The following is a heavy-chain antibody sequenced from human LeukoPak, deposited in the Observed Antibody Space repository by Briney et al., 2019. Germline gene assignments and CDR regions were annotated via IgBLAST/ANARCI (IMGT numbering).Heavy chain of an antibody. V-gene: IGHV4-34*01. CDR2: INHSGFP. D-gene: IGHD6-19*01. J-gene: IGHJ4*02. CDR1: GGSFSDYY. CDR3: ARQPQWLAFFDY. Sequence: PSETLSLTCAVFGGSFSDYYWTWIRQSPGKGLEWIGDINHSGFPNYNPSLKSRVIISIDKSENQFSLKLKSVTAADTAVYYCARQPQWLAFFDYWGQGALVTVSS.